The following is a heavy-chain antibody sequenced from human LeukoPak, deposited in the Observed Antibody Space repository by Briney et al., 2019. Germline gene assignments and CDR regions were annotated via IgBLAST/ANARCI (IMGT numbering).Heavy chain of an antibody. J-gene: IGHJ4*02. Sequence: ASLKVSCKASGYTFTDYSMHWGRQAPGQGLEWMGWINPNSGDTDYAQKFQGRVTMTRDTSISTAYLEVSRLTSDDTAVYFCARDAIAAAGAGAWGQGTLVTVSS. CDR1: GYTFTDYS. D-gene: IGHD6-13*01. V-gene: IGHV1-2*02. CDR3: ARDAIAAAGAGA. CDR2: INPNSGDT.